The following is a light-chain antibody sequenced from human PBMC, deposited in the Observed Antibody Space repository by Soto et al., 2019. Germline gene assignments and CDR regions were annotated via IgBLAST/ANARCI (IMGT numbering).Light chain of an antibody. V-gene: IGKV1-39*01. CDR3: KQNYSDPPLT. J-gene: IGKJ4*01. CDR2: TAS. CDR1: QTISNS. Sequence: IQMTQSPSSLSASVGDRVTITCRASQTISNSLNWYQHKPGKAPNLLIFTASSLQSGVPSRFSGSGSGTDFTLTISSLQPKDFATYDGKQNYSDPPLTFGGGTKVESK.